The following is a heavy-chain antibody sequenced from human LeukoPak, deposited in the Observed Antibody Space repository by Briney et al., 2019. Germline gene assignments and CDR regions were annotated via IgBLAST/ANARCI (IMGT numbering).Heavy chain of an antibody. V-gene: IGHV3-11*06. CDR1: GFTFSDSY. Sequence: GGSLRLSCVASGFTFSDSYMSWIRQAPGKGLEWVSSISSSSSFIYYADSVKGRFTISRDNAKNSLYLQMNSLRAEDTAVYYCARDPPSLWGQGTLVTVSS. D-gene: IGHD3-16*02. CDR3: ARDPPSL. CDR2: ISSSSSFI. J-gene: IGHJ4*02.